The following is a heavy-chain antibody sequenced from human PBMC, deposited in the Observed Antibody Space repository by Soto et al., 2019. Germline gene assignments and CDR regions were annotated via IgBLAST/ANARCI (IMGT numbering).Heavy chain of an antibody. CDR2: IYYSGST. D-gene: IGHD6-19*01. Sequence: QVQLQESGPGLVKPSETLSLTCTVSGGSISSYYWSWIRQPPGKGLEWIGYIYYSGSTNYNPSLKSRVTISVDTSKHQFSLKLSSVTAADTAVYYCARESNGGIAVAGYFDYWGQGTLVTVSS. CDR3: ARESNGGIAVAGYFDY. J-gene: IGHJ4*02. CDR1: GGSISSYY. V-gene: IGHV4-59*01.